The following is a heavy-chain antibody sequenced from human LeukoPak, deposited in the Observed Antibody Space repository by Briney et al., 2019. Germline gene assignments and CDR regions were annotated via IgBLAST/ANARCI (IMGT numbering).Heavy chain of an antibody. Sequence: PGRSLRLSCAASGFTFDDYAMHWVRQAPGKGLEWVSGISWNSGSIGYADSVKGRFTISRDNAKNSLYLQMNSLRAEDMALYYCAKGYCSSTSCYPDYWGQGTLVTVSS. CDR1: GFTFDDYA. CDR3: AKGYCSSTSCYPDY. D-gene: IGHD2-2*01. V-gene: IGHV3-9*03. J-gene: IGHJ4*02. CDR2: ISWNSGSI.